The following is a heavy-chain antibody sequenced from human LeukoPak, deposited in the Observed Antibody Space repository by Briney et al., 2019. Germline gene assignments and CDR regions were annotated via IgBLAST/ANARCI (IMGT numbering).Heavy chain of an antibody. J-gene: IGHJ1*01. V-gene: IGHV1-8*01. Sequence: ASVKVSCKASGYTFTSYDINWVRQATGQGLEWMRWMNPNSGNTGYAQKFQGRVTMTRNTSISTAYMELSSLRSEDTAVYYCARGRRDFPRIPQHWSQGTLVTVSS. CDR2: MNPNSGNT. CDR1: GYTFTSYD. CDR3: ARGRRDFPRIPQH. D-gene: IGHD2-21*01.